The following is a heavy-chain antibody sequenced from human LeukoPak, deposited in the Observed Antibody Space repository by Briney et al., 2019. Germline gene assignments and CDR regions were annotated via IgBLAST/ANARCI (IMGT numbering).Heavy chain of an antibody. CDR2: INSDGSST. Sequence: GGSLRLSCAASGFSFSSYWMHWVRQAPGKGLVWVSRINSDGSSTSYADSVKGRFTISRDNAKNTLYLQMHSLRAEDTAVYYCAKDPGAHYYGSGSYRRGSYFEYWGQGTLVTVSS. D-gene: IGHD3-10*01. V-gene: IGHV3-74*01. CDR1: GFSFSSYW. J-gene: IGHJ4*02. CDR3: AKDPGAHYYGSGSYRRGSYFEY.